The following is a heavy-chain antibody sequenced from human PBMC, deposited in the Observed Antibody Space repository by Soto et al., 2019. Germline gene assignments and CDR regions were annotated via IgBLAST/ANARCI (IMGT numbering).Heavy chain of an antibody. CDR1: GFTFSSYG. Sequence: QLQLVESGGGMVQPGRSLRLSCAASGFTFSSYGMHWVRQAPGKGLEWVAVIWDDGSNKYYADSVKGRFTIARDNSNNTLYLQRNSLRAEYTSVYYCAAGNEDAFDIWGQGTMVTVSS. J-gene: IGHJ3*02. CDR2: IWDDGSNK. V-gene: IGHV3-33*01. CDR3: AAGNEDAFDI.